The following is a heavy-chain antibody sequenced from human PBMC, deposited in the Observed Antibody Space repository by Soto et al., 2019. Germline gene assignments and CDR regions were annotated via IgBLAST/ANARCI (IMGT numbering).Heavy chain of an antibody. V-gene: IGHV1-46*01. D-gene: IGHD6-19*01. Sequence: SVKVSCKASGYTFTSYYMHWVRQAPGQGLEWMGIINPSGGSTSYAQKFQGRVTMTRDTSTSTVYMELSSLRSEDTAVYYCARDRIAVAGPKKFDYWGQGTLVTVSS. J-gene: IGHJ4*02. CDR3: ARDRIAVAGPKKFDY. CDR2: INPSGGST. CDR1: GYTFTSYY.